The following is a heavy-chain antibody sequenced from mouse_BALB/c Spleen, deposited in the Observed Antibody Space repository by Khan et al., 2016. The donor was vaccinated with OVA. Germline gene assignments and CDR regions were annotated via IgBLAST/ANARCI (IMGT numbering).Heavy chain of an antibody. J-gene: IGHJ3*01. CDR2: IYPGSGYT. D-gene: IGHD1-1*01. Sequence: QVQLQQSGTELARPGASVKLSCKASGYTFSDYYINWVKQRTGQGLEWIGEIYPGSGYTYYNEKFKAKATLTADKSSSTAYMQLSKLTSEDSAVYSCARQGAYGRKYGWFAYWGQRTLVTVSA. V-gene: IGHV1-77*01. CDR1: GYTFSDYY. CDR3: ARQGAYGRKYGWFAY.